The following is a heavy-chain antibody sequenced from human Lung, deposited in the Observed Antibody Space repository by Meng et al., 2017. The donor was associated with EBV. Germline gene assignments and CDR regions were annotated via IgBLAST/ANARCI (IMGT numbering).Heavy chain of an antibody. D-gene: IGHD1-14*01. CDR1: GDSFSTQT. CDR3: ARGRRNEPLFDY. J-gene: IGHJ4*02. Sequence: QVQLVQSGAEVKKPXSSVKVACKTSGDSFSTQTFSWVRQAPGQGLEWRGGLIAVFDKTKAAPRFQDRVTFTADESTSTAYMELSSLTFDDTAVYFCARGRRNEPLFDYWGQGTLVTVSS. V-gene: IGHV1-69*13. CDR2: LIAVFDKT.